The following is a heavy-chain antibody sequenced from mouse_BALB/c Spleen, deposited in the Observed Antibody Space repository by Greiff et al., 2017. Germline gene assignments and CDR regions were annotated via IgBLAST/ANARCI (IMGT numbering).Heavy chain of an antibody. CDR2: ISYDGSN. CDR1: GYSITSGYY. V-gene: IGHV3-6*02. J-gene: IGHJ4*01. CDR3: ARDRGITRAMDY. Sequence: EVKLMESGPGLVKPSQSLSLTCSVTGYSITSGYYWNWIRQFPGNKLEWMGYISYDGSNNYNPSLKNRISITRDTSKNQFFLKLNSVTTEDTATYYCARDRGITRAMDYWGQGTSVTVSS. D-gene: IGHD2-4*01.